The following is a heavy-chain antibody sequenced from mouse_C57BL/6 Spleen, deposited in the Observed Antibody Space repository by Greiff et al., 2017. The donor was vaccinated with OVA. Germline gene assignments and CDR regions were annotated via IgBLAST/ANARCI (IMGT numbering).Heavy chain of an antibody. CDR1: GFNIKDYY. D-gene: IGHD1-2*01. Sequence: EVKVEESGAELVKPGASVKLSCTASGFNIKDYYMHWVKQRTEQGLEWIGRIDPEDGETKYAPKFQGKATITADTSSNTAYLQLSSLTSEDTAVYYCARLATATNYYAMDYWGQGTSVTVSS. CDR3: ARLATATNYYAMDY. J-gene: IGHJ4*01. V-gene: IGHV14-2*01. CDR2: IDPEDGET.